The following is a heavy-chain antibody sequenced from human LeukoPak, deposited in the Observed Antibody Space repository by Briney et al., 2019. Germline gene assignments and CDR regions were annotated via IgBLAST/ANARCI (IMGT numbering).Heavy chain of an antibody. Sequence: GGSLRLSCAASGFTFRTSWMNWVRQAPGKGLEWVAAIDQDGGQTYYADSVKGRFTISRDNARDSVYLQINSLRVEDTALYYCARPLATNMRVTSAFWGQGTLVTVSS. CDR1: GFTFRTSW. D-gene: IGHD2/OR15-2a*01. J-gene: IGHJ4*02. CDR2: IDQDGGQT. V-gene: IGHV3-7*01. CDR3: ARPLATNMRVTSAF.